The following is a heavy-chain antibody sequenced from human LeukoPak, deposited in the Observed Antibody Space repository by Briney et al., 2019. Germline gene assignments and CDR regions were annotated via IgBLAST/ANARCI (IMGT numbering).Heavy chain of an antibody. V-gene: IGHV3-11*04. D-gene: IGHD5-12*01. CDR3: ARDWDIVADDY. J-gene: IGHJ4*02. CDR1: GFTFSDYY. Sequence: SGGSLRLSCAASGFTFSDYYMSWIRQAPGKGLEWVSSISSSGNTIYYADSVKGRFTISRDNAKKSLYLQMNSLRAEDTAVYYCARDWDIVADDYWGQGTLVTVSS. CDR2: ISSSGNTI.